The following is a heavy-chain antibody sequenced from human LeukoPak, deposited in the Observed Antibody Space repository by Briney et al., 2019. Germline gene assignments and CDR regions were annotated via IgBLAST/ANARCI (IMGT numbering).Heavy chain of an antibody. D-gene: IGHD3-22*01. Sequence: ASVKVSCKASGYTFTSYDINWVRQATGQGLEWMGWMNPNSGNTGYAQKFQGRVTMTRNTSISTAYMELSSLRSEDMAVYYCARGEGYYDSSGYSEPGSQHWGQGTLVTVSS. J-gene: IGHJ1*01. CDR2: MNPNSGNT. CDR1: GYTFTSYD. CDR3: ARGEGYYDSSGYSEPGSQH. V-gene: IGHV1-8*01.